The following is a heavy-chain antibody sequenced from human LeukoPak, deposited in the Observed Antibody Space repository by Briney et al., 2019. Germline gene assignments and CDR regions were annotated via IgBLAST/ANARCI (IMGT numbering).Heavy chain of an antibody. Sequence: SETLSLTCTVSGGSISTYYWSWIRQPAGKGLEWIGRMSTSGSTNYNPSLKSRVTMSVDTSKNHFSLKLSSVTAADTAVYYCARESIAVAGTLGYYYYYGMDVWGQGTTVTVSS. V-gene: IGHV4-4*07. D-gene: IGHD6-19*01. CDR1: GGSISTYY. J-gene: IGHJ6*02. CDR2: MSTSGST. CDR3: ARESIAVAGTLGYYYYYGMDV.